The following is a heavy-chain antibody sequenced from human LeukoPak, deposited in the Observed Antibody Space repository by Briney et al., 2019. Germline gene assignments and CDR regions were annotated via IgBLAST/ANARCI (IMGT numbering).Heavy chain of an antibody. D-gene: IGHD4-17*01. Sequence: SETLSLTCTVSGGSINGYFWTWIRQPPGKGLEWIGYISDSGSTNYNPSLKSRVTVSVDSSNTEFSLRLNSVTAADTAVYYCARVFRGAVTSNWFDPWGQGTPVTVSS. J-gene: IGHJ5*02. CDR1: GGSINGYF. CDR3: ARVFRGAVTSNWFDP. V-gene: IGHV4-59*01. CDR2: ISDSGST.